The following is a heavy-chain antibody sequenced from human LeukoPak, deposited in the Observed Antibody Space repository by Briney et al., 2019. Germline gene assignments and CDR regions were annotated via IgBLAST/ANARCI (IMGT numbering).Heavy chain of an antibody. CDR1: GYTFPSYA. J-gene: IGHJ4*02. V-gene: IGHV7-4-1*02. Sequence: ASVKVSCKASGYTFPSYAMNWVRQAPGQGLEWMGWINANTGDPTYAQGFTGRFVFSVDTSVSTAYLQISSLKAEDSAVYYCARDGAVASFDYWGQGTLVTVSS. CDR2: INANTGDP. CDR3: ARDGAVASFDY. D-gene: IGHD6-19*01.